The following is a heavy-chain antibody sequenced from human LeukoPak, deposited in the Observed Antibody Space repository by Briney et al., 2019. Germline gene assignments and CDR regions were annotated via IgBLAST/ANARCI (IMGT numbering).Heavy chain of an antibody. Sequence: GGSLRLSCAASGFTFSSKYMSWVRQAPGKGLEWVSVIYSGGSTYYADSVKGRFTISRDNSKNTVYLQMNSLRAEDTAVYYCARDCSASSSDYYPLRYWGQGTLVTVSS. CDR3: ARDCSASSSDYYPLRY. J-gene: IGHJ4*02. CDR1: GFTFSSKY. V-gene: IGHV3-66*01. D-gene: IGHD3-22*01. CDR2: IYSGGST.